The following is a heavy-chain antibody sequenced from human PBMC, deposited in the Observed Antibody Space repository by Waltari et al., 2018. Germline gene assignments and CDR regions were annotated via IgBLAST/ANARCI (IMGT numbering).Heavy chain of an antibody. Sequence: EVQLVEAGGDILRPGGSLRLSCAASGFTFSDYCIHWVRQVPGKGLVWVDRINVDGSYISNSDSVKVRFTSTGDNSRNRGYLQWNSLRVEDTAIYYCVRKGGRGYHYGPFYYDSWGRGTLVTVSS. J-gene: IGHJ4*02. CDR2: INVDGSYI. CDR3: VRKGGRGYHYGPFYYDS. V-gene: IGHV3-74*01. CDR1: GFTFSDYC. D-gene: IGHD4-17*01.